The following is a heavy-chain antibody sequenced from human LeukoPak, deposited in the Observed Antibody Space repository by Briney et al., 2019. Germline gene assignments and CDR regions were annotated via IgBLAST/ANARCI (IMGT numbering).Heavy chain of an antibody. J-gene: IGHJ4*02. CDR3: ARSEAAVVAAYYFDY. D-gene: IGHD3-22*01. CDR2: IWYDGSNK. CDR1: GFTFSSYG. V-gene: IGHV3-33*01. Sequence: GRSLRVSCAASGFTFSSYGMHWVRQAPGKGLEWVAVIWYDGSNKYYADSVKGRFTISRDNSKNTLYLQMNSLRAEDTAVYYCARSEAAVVAAYYFDYWGQGTLVTVSS.